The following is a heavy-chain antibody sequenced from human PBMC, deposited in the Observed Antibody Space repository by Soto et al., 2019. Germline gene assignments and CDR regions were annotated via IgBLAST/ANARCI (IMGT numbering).Heavy chain of an antibody. CDR2: IYYDGNT. J-gene: IGHJ2*01. V-gene: IGHV4-59*12. Sequence: QVQLQESGPGLVKPSETLSLTCTVSGGSITTYYWSWIRQPPGKGLEWIGYIYYDGNTNYNPSLKSRVTISVDTSKNPFSLKINSLTAADPAVYYCARGYWYFDLWGRGTLVTVSS. CDR1: GGSITTYY. CDR3: ARGYWYFDL.